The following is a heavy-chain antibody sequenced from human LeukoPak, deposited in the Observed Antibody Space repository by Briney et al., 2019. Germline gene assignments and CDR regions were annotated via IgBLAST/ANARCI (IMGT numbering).Heavy chain of an antibody. D-gene: IGHD2-15*01. CDR3: ARVGRVGYCSGGSCYSAIDY. CDR2: INHSGST. Sequence: SETLSLTCAVYGGSFSGYYWSWIRQPPGKGLEWIGEINHSGSTNYNPSLKSRVTISVDTSKNQFSLKLSSVTAADTAVYYCARVGRVGYCSGGSCYSAIDYWGQGTLVTVSS. J-gene: IGHJ4*02. CDR1: GGSFSGYY. V-gene: IGHV4-34*01.